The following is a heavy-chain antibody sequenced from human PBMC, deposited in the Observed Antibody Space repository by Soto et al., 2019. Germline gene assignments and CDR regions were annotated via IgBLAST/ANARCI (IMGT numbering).Heavy chain of an antibody. D-gene: IGHD3-22*01. J-gene: IGHJ4*02. CDR1: GGSISSGDYY. V-gene: IGHV4-30-4*01. CDR2: IYYSGST. Sequence: SETLSLTCTVSGGSISSGDYYWSWIRQPPGKGLEWIGYIYYSGSTYYNPSLKSRVTISVDTSKNQFSLKLSSVTAVDTAVYYCAREGSSGYLLSDDYWGQGTLVTVSS. CDR3: AREGSSGYLLSDDY.